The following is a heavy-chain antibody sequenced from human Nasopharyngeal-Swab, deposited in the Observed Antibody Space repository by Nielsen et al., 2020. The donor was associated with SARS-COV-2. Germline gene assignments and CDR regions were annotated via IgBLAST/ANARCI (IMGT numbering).Heavy chain of an antibody. D-gene: IGHD3-10*01. V-gene: IGHV3-30-3*01. Sequence: GGSLRLSCATSGFTFKSFPMHWVRQVPDKGLERVAVISYDVDKTFYADSVKGRFTVSRDNAKNTLYLQMVNLRVEDTAVYYCARGASFGAVSDAMDGWGQGTTVTVSS. CDR1: GFTFKSFP. CDR3: ARGASFGAVSDAMDG. CDR2: ISYDVDKT. J-gene: IGHJ6*02.